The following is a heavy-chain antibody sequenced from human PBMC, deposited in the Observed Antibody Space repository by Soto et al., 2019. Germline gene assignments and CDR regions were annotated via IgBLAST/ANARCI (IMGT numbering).Heavy chain of an antibody. D-gene: IGHD6-19*01. CDR2: IYYSGST. J-gene: IGHJ4*02. CDR3: ARHERLGSYFDY. Sequence: SETLSLTCTVSGGSISSSSYYWGWIRQPPGKGLEWIGSIYYSGSTYYNPSLKSRVTISVDTSKNQFSLKLSSVTAADTAVYYWARHERLGSYFDYWGQETMVTVPS. V-gene: IGHV4-39*01. CDR1: GGSISSSSYY.